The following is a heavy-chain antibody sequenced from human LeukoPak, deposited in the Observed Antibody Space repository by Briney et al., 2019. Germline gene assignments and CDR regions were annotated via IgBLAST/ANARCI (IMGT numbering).Heavy chain of an antibody. J-gene: IGHJ4*02. CDR1: AFTFSSYW. V-gene: IGHV3-7*01. CDR2: MKEDGGEI. D-gene: IGHD4-23*01. Sequence: GSLRLSCEASAFTFSSYWMSWVRQAPGKGLEWVASMKEDGGEINYVDSVKGRFTISRDNAKNSLFLQMNSLRVEDTAVYYCARDRGYSTFDYWGQGTLVTVSS. CDR3: ARDRGYSTFDY.